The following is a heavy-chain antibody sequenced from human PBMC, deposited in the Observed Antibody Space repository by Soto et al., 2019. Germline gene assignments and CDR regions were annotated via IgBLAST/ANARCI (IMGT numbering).Heavy chain of an antibody. CDR3: ARDSGYRSGSYVNHSLDC. V-gene: IGHV3-7*01. CDR2: IKTDASEK. Sequence: PVGSLRLSCTASGCTLRSDWMSWVRQAPGKGLERLATIKTDASEKKYVDSAKGRFTVSRDNANSSLYLQMDSMSEADKAVYYCARDSGYRSGSYVNHSLDCWGRGTLLTVFS. J-gene: IGHJ4*01. D-gene: IGHD3-10*01. CDR1: GCTLRSDW.